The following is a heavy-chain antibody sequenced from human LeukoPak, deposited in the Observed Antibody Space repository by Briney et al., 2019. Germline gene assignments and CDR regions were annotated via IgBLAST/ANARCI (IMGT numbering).Heavy chain of an antibody. CDR2: IWYDGSKN. Sequence: GGSLRLSCATSGFTFSSYGFHWVRQAPIKGLEWVAVIWYDGSKNYYADSVKGRFTISRDDSKNTLYVQMNSLRDEDMAVYYCAKDQRWESPHYLDSWGQGTLVTVSS. D-gene: IGHD1-26*01. CDR3: AKDQRWESPHYLDS. V-gene: IGHV3-33*06. J-gene: IGHJ4*02. CDR1: GFTFSSYG.